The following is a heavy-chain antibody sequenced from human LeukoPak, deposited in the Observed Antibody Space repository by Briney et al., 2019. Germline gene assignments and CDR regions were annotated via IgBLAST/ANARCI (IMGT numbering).Heavy chain of an antibody. CDR2: IYYSGST. D-gene: IGHD1-26*01. Sequence: SETLSLTCTVSGYSISSSSYYWGWIRQPPGKGLEWIGSIYYSGSTYYNPSLKSRVTISVDTSKNQFSLKLSSVTAADTAVYYCARGVGRYYYYYMDVWGKGTTVTVSS. V-gene: IGHV4-39*07. CDR1: GYSISSSSYY. J-gene: IGHJ6*03. CDR3: ARGVGRYYYYYMDV.